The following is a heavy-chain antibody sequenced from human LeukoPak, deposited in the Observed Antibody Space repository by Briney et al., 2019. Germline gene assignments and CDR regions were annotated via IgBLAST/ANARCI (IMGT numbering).Heavy chain of an antibody. D-gene: IGHD6-19*01. CDR2: IIPIFGTA. V-gene: IGHV1-69*01. CDR1: GGTFSSYA. J-gene: IGHJ4*02. Sequence: GSSVKVSCKASGGTFSSYAISWVRQAPGQELEWMGGIIPIFGTANYAQKFQGRVTITADESTSTAYMELSSLRSEDTAVYYCARDGDGSAAGTDWGQGTLVTVSS. CDR3: ARDGDGSAAGTD.